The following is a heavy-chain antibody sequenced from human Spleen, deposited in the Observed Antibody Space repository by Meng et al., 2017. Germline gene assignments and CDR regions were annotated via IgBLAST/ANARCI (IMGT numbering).Heavy chain of an antibody. CDR3: ARDSLRYYYGSPGY. CDR2: INHSRNT. CDR1: GGSFSDYY. Sequence: SETLSLTCAVYGGSFSDYYWSWIRQPPGKGLECLGEINHSRNTNYHPSLKGRVIMSLDTSKNHFSLKLSSVTAADTAVYYCARDSLRYYYGSPGYWGQGTLVTVSS. D-gene: IGHD3-10*01. J-gene: IGHJ4*02. V-gene: IGHV4-34*10.